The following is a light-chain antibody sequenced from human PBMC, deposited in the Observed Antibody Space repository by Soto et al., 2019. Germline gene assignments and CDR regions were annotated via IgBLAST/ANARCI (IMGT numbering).Light chain of an antibody. J-gene: IGKJ2*01. CDR1: QSISSW. CDR3: QQYNSYST. V-gene: IGKV1-5*02. CDR2: DAS. Sequence: DIQMTQSLPTLSAFEGASVTTLGRASQSISSWLAWYQQKPGKAPKLLIYDASSLESGVPSRFSGSGSGTEFTLTISSLQPDDFATYYCQQYNSYSTFGQGTKVDIK.